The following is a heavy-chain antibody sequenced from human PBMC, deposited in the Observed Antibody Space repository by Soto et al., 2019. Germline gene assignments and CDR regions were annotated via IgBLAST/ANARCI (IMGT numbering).Heavy chain of an antibody. CDR2: IYHSGST. V-gene: IGHV4-4*02. J-gene: IGHJ5*02. Sequence: QVQLQESGPGLVKPSGTLSLTCAVSGGSISSSNWWSWVRQPPGKGLEWIGEIYHSGSTNYNPSLKSXXTXSXXKSKNQFSLKLSSVTAADTAVYYCARGPVDIPFDPWGQGTLVTVSS. CDR1: GGSISSSNW. D-gene: IGHD2-2*03. CDR3: ARGPVDIPFDP.